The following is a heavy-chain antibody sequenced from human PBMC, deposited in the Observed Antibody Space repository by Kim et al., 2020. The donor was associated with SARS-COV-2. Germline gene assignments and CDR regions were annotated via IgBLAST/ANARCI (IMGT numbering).Heavy chain of an antibody. V-gene: IGHV3-23*01. J-gene: IGHJ6*02. Sequence: GGSLRLSCAASGFTFSSYAMSWVRQAPGKGLEWVSAISGSGGSTYYADSVKGRFTISRDNSKNTLYLQMNSLRAEDTAVYYCAKEIGATTLGMYYYGMDVCGPGTTVTVSS. D-gene: IGHD5-12*01. CDR2: ISGSGGST. CDR3: AKEIGATTLGMYYYGMDV. CDR1: GFTFSSYA.